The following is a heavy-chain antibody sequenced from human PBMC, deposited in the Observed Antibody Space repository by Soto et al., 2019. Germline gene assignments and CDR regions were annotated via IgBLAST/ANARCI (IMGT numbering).Heavy chain of an antibody. V-gene: IGHV3-53*04. J-gene: IGHJ6*03. D-gene: IGHD2-2*01. CDR1: GFTVSSNY. CDR3: ASRYCSSTSCYAYYYYYYMDV. Sequence: EVQLVESGGGLVQPGGSLRLSCAASGFTVSSNYMSWVRQAPGKGLEWVSDIYSGGSTYYADSVKGRFTISRHNSKNTLYLQMNSLRAEDTAVYYCASRYCSSTSCYAYYYYYYMDVWGKGTTVTVSS. CDR2: IYSGGST.